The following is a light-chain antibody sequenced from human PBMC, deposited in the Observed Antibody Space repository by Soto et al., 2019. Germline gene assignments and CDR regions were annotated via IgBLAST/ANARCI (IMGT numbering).Light chain of an antibody. V-gene: IGKV3-15*01. CDR2: GAS. Sequence: EVVLTQSPGTLSLSPGERASLSCRASQRVSSGYLAWYQQKPGQAPRLLLYGASTRATGIPVRFSGSGFGTEFTLTISSLQSEDFAVYYCQQYKNWPLFGQGTRLENK. CDR3: QQYKNWPL. CDR1: QRVSSGY. J-gene: IGKJ5*01.